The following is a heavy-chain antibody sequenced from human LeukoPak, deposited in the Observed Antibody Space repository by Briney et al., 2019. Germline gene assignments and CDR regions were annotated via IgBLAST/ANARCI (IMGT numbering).Heavy chain of an antibody. CDR3: AKESFIPYRYHSSGYIDY. V-gene: IGHV3-23*01. D-gene: IGHD3-22*01. Sequence: ASVKVSCKASGGTFSSYVISWVRQAPGKGLEWVSGISGSGGSTYYADSVKGRFTISRDNSKNTLYLQMNSLRAEDTAVYYCAKESFIPYRYHSSGYIDYWGQGTLVTVSS. CDR2: ISGSGGST. J-gene: IGHJ4*02. CDR1: GGTFSSYV.